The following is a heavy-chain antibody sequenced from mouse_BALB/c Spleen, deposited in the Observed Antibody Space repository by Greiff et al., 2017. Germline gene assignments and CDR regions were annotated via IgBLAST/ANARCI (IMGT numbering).Heavy chain of an antibody. J-gene: IGHJ4*01. D-gene: IGHD1-1*01. CDR1: GYTFTSYW. V-gene: IGHV1S81*02. CDR3: ASSGVTKMSSRGTLDY. Sequence: QVQLQQSGAELVKPGASVKMSCKASGYTFTSYWMHWVKQRPGQGLEWIGEINPSNGHTNYNEKFKGKATLTVDKSSSTAYMQLSSLTSEDSAVYYGASSGVTKMSSRGTLDYWGQGTTVTVSA. CDR2: INPSNGHT.